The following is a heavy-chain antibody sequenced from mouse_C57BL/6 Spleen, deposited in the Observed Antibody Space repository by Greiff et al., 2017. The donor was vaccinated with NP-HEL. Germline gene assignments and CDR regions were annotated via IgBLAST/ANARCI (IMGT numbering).Heavy chain of an antibody. CDR2: INPNNGGT. J-gene: IGHJ3*01. V-gene: IGHV1-26*01. D-gene: IGHD2-10*02. CDR1: GYTFTDYY. CDR3: ARSGVYGNLAWFAY. Sequence: EVQLQQSGPELVKPGASVKISCKASGYTFTDYYMNWVKQSHGKSLEWIGDINPNNGGTSYNQKFKGKATLTVDKSSSTAYMELRSLTSEDSAVYDCARSGVYGNLAWFAYWGQGTLVTVSA.